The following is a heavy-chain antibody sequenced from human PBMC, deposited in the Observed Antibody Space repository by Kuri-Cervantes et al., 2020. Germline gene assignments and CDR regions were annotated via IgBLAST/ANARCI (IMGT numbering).Heavy chain of an antibody. Sequence: GSLRLSCTVSGGSISSYYWSWIRQPPGKGLEWIGYIYYSGSTNYNPSLKSRVTISVDTSKNQFSLKLSSVTAADTAVYYCARGNYYGMDVWGQGPTVTVSS. CDR3: ARGNYYGMDV. J-gene: IGHJ6*02. CDR1: GGSISSYY. CDR2: IYYSGST. D-gene: IGHD3-10*01. V-gene: IGHV4-59*01.